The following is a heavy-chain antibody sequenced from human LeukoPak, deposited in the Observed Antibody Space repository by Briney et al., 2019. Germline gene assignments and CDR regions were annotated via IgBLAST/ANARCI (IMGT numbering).Heavy chain of an antibody. Sequence: NPGGSLRLSCAASGFTFSNYGMHWVRQPPGKGLEWIGEIYHSGSTNYNPSLKSRVTISVDTSKNQFSLKLSSVTAADTAVYYCARGRTVKYNWFDPWGQGTLVTVSS. J-gene: IGHJ5*02. CDR2: IYHSGST. CDR1: GFTFSNYG. D-gene: IGHD4-17*01. CDR3: ARGRTVKYNWFDP. V-gene: IGHV4-34*01.